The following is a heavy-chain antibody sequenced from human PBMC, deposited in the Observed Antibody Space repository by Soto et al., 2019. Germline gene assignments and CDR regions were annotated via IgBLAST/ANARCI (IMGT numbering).Heavy chain of an antibody. CDR2: IYYSGST. V-gene: IGHV4-31*03. J-gene: IGHJ4*02. Sequence: SETLSLTCTVSGGSISSGGYYWSWIRQHPGKGLEWIGYIYYSGSTYYNPSLKSRVTISVDTSKNQFSLKLSSVTAADTAVYYCAREGGTVTTYFDYWGQGTLVTVSS. D-gene: IGHD4-17*01. CDR1: GGSISSGGYY. CDR3: AREGGTVTTYFDY.